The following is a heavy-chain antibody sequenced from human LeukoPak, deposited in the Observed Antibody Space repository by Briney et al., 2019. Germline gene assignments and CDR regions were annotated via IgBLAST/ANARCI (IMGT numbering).Heavy chain of an antibody. V-gene: IGHV4-59*08. Sequence: TSETLSLTCTVSSDSISSYYWSWIRQPPGKGLEWIGIIYNSGSTNYNPSLKSRVTISVDTSKNQFSLNLNSVIAADTAVYYCARHGGGYSFDYWGQGTLVTVSS. CDR2: IYNSGST. J-gene: IGHJ4*02. D-gene: IGHD5-24*01. CDR1: SDSISSYY. CDR3: ARHGGGYSFDY.